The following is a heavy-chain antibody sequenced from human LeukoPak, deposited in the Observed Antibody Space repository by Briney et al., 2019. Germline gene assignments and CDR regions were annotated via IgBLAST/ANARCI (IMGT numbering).Heavy chain of an antibody. CDR1: GCSFTSYW. Sequence: GASLKISCKGSGCSFTSYWIGWGRQMPGKGLEWMGIIYPGDSDTRYSPSFQGQVTISADKSIRPAYLQWSSLKASDTAMYSCARLSNRVLPYAKPGAGYFYYMDVWGKGTTVTVSS. CDR2: IYPGDSDT. J-gene: IGHJ6*03. D-gene: IGHD2/OR15-2a*01. V-gene: IGHV5-51*01. CDR3: ARLSNRVLPYAKPGAGYFYYMDV.